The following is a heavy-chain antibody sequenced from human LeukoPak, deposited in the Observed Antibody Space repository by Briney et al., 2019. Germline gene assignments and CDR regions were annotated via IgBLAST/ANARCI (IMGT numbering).Heavy chain of an antibody. CDR2: VDPEDGET. J-gene: IGHJ3*02. CDR1: GYTFTGFY. Sequence: GASVKVSCKASGYTFTGFYMHWVRQAPGKGLEWMGLVDPEDGETIYAEKFQGRVTITADTSTDTAYMELSSLRSEDTAVYYCATLGDTARTGDAFDIWGQGTMVTVSS. V-gene: IGHV1-69-2*01. D-gene: IGHD5-18*01. CDR3: ATLGDTARTGDAFDI.